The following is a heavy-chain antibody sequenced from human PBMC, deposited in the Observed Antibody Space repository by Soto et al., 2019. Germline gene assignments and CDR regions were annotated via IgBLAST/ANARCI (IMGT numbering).Heavy chain of an antibody. V-gene: IGHV1-69*06. CDR2: IIPIFGTA. CDR3: ARSDHYTAMVFDY. Sequence: QVQLVQSGAEVKKPGSSVKVSCKASGGNFSSYAISWVRQAPGQGLEWMGGIIPIFGTANYAQKFQGRVTITADKFTSTAYMELRSLRSEDTAVYYCARSDHYTAMVFDYWGQGTLVNVSS. J-gene: IGHJ4*02. CDR1: GGNFSSYA. D-gene: IGHD5-18*01.